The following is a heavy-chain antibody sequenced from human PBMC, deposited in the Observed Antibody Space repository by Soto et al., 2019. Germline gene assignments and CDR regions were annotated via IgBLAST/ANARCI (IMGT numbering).Heavy chain of an antibody. V-gene: IGHV3-48*02. CDR1: GFSFSAFS. CDR2: ISSSSSTI. CDR3: AREGGRHCSPTGCYNAFDI. D-gene: IGHD2-2*02. J-gene: IGHJ3*02. Sequence: GGSLRLSCVSSGFSFSAFSMNWVRQAPRKGLEGVSYISSSSSTIYCAYSVKCRLTISRDNANNSLFLQMDSRRDEDTAVYYCAREGGRHCSPTGCYNAFDICRQVKMVTVSS.